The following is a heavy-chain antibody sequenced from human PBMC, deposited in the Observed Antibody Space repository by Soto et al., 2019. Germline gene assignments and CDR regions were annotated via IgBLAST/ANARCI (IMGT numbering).Heavy chain of an antibody. D-gene: IGHD4-17*01. J-gene: IGHJ6*02. Sequence: ASVKVSCKAYGYTFTSYGISRVRQAPGQGLEWMGWISAYNGNTNYAQKLQGRVTMTTDTSTSTAYMELRSLRSDDTAVYYCARVGSYGDSGPYYYYYGMDVWGQGTTVTVSS. CDR3: ARVGSYGDSGPYYYYYGMDV. CDR2: ISAYNGNT. V-gene: IGHV1-18*01. CDR1: GYTFTSYG.